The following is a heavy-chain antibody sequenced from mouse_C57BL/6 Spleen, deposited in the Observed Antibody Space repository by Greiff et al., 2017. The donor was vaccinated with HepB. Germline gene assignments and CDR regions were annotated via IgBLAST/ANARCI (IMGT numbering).Heavy chain of an antibody. CDR1: GYTFTDYY. V-gene: IGHV1-19*01. Sequence: EVKLQESGPVLVKPGASVKMSCKASGYTFTDYYMNWVKQSHGKSLEWIGVINPYNGGTSYNQKFKGKATLTVDKSSSTAYMELNSLTSEDSAVYYCAREEGSYYYCMDYWGQGTSVTVSS. CDR3: AREEGSYYYCMDY. J-gene: IGHJ4*01. CDR2: INPYNGGT.